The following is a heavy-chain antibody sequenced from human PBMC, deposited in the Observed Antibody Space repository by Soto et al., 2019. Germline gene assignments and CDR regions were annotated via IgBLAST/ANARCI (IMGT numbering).Heavy chain of an antibody. Sequence: QVQLVQSGAELKKPGGSVKVSRKASGYTFSNYDMNWVRQATGQGPEWIGWVNPNNGDTGYAQKFQGRVTLTTDISTTTAYMELTSLRSEDTAIYYCAEVSRKGSAIDFDYWGQGTLITVSS. V-gene: IGHV1-8*01. CDR2: VNPNNGDT. CDR1: GYTFSNYD. J-gene: IGHJ4*02. CDR3: AEVSRKGSAIDFDY. D-gene: IGHD3-10*01.